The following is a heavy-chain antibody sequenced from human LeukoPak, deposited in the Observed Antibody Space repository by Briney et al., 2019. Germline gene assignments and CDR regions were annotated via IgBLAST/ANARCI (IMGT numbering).Heavy chain of an antibody. CDR3: ARSYYYDSSGQGIIDY. V-gene: IGHV3-30*03. CDR1: GFTFSSYG. D-gene: IGHD3-22*01. J-gene: IGHJ4*02. CDR2: ISYDGSNK. Sequence: GGSLRLSCAASGFTFSSYGMHWVRQAPGKGLEWVAVISYDGSNKYYADSVKGRFTISRDNSKNTLYLQMNSLRAEDTAVYYCARSYYYDSSGQGIIDYWGQGTLVTVSS.